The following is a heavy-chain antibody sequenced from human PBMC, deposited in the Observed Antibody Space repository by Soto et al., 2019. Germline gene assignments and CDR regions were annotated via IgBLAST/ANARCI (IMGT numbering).Heavy chain of an antibody. V-gene: IGHV4-39*01. CDR3: ARRIVLVPTARTWFDP. Sequence: SETLSLTCTVSGGSISSTSYYWGWIRQPPGKGLEWIGSIHYSGSTYYKPSLKSRVTISVDTSKNQFSLKMSSVTAADTAVYYCARRIVLVPTARTWFDPWGQGTLVTVSS. CDR1: GGSISSTSYY. D-gene: IGHD2-2*01. CDR2: IHYSGST. J-gene: IGHJ5*02.